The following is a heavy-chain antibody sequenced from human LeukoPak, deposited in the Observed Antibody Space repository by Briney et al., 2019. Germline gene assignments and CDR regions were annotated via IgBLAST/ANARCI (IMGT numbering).Heavy chain of an antibody. CDR3: ARRKNYYDSSGYRSYWYFDL. J-gene: IGHJ2*01. CDR2: INHSGST. CDR1: GGSFSGYY. V-gene: IGHV4-34*01. D-gene: IGHD3-22*01. Sequence: SETLSLTCAVYGGSFSGYYWSWIRQPPGKGLEWIGEINHSGSTNYNPSLKSRVTISVDTSQNQFSLKLSSVTAADTAVYYCARRKNYYDSSGYRSYWYFDLWGRGTLVTVSS.